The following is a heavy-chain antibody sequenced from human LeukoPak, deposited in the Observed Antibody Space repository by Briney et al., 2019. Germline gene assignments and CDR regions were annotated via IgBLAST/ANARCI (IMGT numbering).Heavy chain of an antibody. V-gene: IGHV4-59*03. CDR1: GDSMRGSY. D-gene: IGHD3-22*01. CDR3: QVTPYYSNNYYLKLDS. J-gene: IGHJ4*02. CDR2: ISYSGNT. Sequence: SETLSLTCTASGDSMRGSYWSGVRQPPGKRLQWIGYISYSGNTKYNPSLDNRVTISLVTSQKQLSLQLTSVTAADTAVYWAQVTPYYSNNYYLKLDSWGPGTLVTVSS.